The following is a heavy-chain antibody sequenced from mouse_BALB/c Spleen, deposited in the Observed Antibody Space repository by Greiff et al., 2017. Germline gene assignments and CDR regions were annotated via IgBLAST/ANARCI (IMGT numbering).Heavy chain of an antibody. D-gene: IGHD2-4*01. V-gene: IGHV2-9*02. J-gene: IGHJ4*01. Sequence: VHLVESGPGLVAPSQSLSITCTVSGFSLTSYGVHWVRQPPGKGLEWLGVIWAGGSTNYNSALMSRLSISKDNSKSQVFLKMNSLQTDDTAMYYCARDDYDGERYAMDYWGQGTSVTVSS. CDR1: GFSLTSYG. CDR2: IWAGGST. CDR3: ARDDYDGERYAMDY.